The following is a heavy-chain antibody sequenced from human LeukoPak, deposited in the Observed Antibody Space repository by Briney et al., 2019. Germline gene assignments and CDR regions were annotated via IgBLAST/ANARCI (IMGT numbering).Heavy chain of an antibody. CDR2: INTNTGNP. CDR3: ARVSRSRGEWLFDN. V-gene: IGHV7-4-1*02. J-gene: IGHJ4*02. CDR1: GYTSTSYA. D-gene: IGHD3-3*01. Sequence: ASVKVSCKASGYTSTSYAMNWVRQAPGQGLEWMGWINTNTGNPTYAQGFTGRFVFSLDTSVSTAYLQISSLKAEDIAVYYCARVSRSRGEWLFDNWGQGTLVTVSS.